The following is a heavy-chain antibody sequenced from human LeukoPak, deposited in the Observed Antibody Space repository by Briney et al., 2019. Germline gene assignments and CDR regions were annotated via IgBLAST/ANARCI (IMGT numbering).Heavy chain of an antibody. Sequence: GGSLRLSCAASGFTLSSYWMSWVRQAPGKGLEWVANIKQDGSEKYYVDSVKGRFTISRDNAKNSLYLQMNSLRAEDTAVYYCARDLGYCSSTSCYKNYGMDVWGQGTTVTVSS. J-gene: IGHJ6*02. V-gene: IGHV3-7*03. CDR1: GFTLSSYW. CDR3: ARDLGYCSSTSCYKNYGMDV. CDR2: IKQDGSEK. D-gene: IGHD2-2*02.